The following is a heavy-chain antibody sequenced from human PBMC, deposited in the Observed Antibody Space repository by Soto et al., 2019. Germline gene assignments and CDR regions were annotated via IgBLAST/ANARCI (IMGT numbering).Heavy chain of an antibody. CDR1: GGTFSSYA. J-gene: IGHJ4*02. CDR2: IIPIFGTA. D-gene: IGHD2-15*01. CDR3: AREGVVTAHGFDY. Sequence: SVKVSCKASGGTFSSYAISWVRQAPGQGLEWMGGIIPIFGTANYAQKFQGRVTITADESTSTAYMELSSVRSEDTAVYYCAREGVVTAHGFDYWGQGTLVTVSS. V-gene: IGHV1-69*13.